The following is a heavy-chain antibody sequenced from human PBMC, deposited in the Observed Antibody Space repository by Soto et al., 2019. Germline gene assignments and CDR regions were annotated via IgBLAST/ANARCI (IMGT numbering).Heavy chain of an antibody. D-gene: IGHD3-9*01. CDR3: ARDSQGENDSDMGTDYYHGMDV. CDR1: GGSISSYF. Sequence: SETLSLTCTVSGGSISSYFWNWIRQPPGKGLEWIGNIEYSGGTKYNPSLESRVTISVDTSKNQFSLRLSSVTTADTAVYYCARDSQGENDSDMGTDYYHGMDVWGQGTTVTVSS. CDR2: IEYSGGT. J-gene: IGHJ6*02. V-gene: IGHV4-59*01.